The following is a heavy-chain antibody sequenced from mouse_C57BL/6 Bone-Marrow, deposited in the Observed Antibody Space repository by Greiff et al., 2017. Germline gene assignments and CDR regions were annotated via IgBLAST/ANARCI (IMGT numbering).Heavy chain of an antibody. Sequence: QVQLQQPGAELVKPGASVKMSCKASGYTFTSYWITWVKQRPGQGLEWIGELYPGSGSTNYNEKFKSKATLTVDTSSSTAYMQLSSLTSEDSAVYYCARPYYSNYWYFDVWGTGTTVTVSS. V-gene: IGHV1-55*01. CDR2: LYPGSGST. J-gene: IGHJ1*03. CDR3: ARPYYSNYWYFDV. D-gene: IGHD2-5*01. CDR1: GYTFTSYW.